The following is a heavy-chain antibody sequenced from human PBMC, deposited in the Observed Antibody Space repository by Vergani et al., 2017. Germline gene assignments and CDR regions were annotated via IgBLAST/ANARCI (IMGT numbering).Heavy chain of an antibody. Sequence: QVQLQQWGAGLLKPSETLSLTCAVYGGSFSGYYWSWIRQPPGKGLEWIGEINHSGSTNYNPSLKSRVTISVDTSKHQFSLKLSSVTAADTAVYYCARGDLVVPAAPTFGYFDYWGQGTLVTVSS. CDR2: INHSGST. CDR3: ARGDLVVPAAPTFGYFDY. CDR1: GGSFSGYY. V-gene: IGHV4-34*01. J-gene: IGHJ4*02. D-gene: IGHD2-2*01.